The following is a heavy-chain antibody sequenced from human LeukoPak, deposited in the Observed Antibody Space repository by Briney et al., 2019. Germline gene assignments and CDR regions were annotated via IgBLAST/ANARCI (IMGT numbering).Heavy chain of an antibody. CDR2: ISSSSSYT. Sequence: GGSLRLSCAASGFTFSDYYMSWIRQAPGKGLEWVSYISSSSSYTNYADSVKGRFTISRDNAKNSLYLQMNSLRAEDTAVYYCARDAGVPAAKEWWDWGQGTLTTVSS. D-gene: IGHD2-2*01. J-gene: IGHJ4*02. CDR3: ARDAGVPAAKEWWD. CDR1: GFTFSDYY. V-gene: IGHV3-11*06.